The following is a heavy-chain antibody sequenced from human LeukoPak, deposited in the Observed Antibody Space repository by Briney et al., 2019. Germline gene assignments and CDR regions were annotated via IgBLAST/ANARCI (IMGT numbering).Heavy chain of an antibody. Sequence: PSETLSLTCAVYGGSFSGYYWSWIRQPPGKGLEWIGEINHSGSTNYNPSLKSRVTISVDTSKNQFSLKLSSVTAADTAVYYCATVTMIEPYAFDIWGQGTMVTVSS. CDR1: GGSFSGYY. J-gene: IGHJ3*02. CDR2: INHSGST. CDR3: ATVTMIEPYAFDI. V-gene: IGHV4-34*01. D-gene: IGHD3-22*01.